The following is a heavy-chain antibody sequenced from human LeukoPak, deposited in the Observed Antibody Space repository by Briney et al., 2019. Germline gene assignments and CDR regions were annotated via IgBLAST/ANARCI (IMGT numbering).Heavy chain of an antibody. V-gene: IGHV3-23*01. D-gene: IGHD3-10*01. CDR2: IGSDYKT. CDR1: GFTIGGFA. Sequence: GGSLRLSCAASGFTIGGFAMTWVRQAPGKGLEWVSSIGSDYKTHYSESVKGRFAISRDNSQSTVFLQMNSLRTEDMAVYYCARDLSGGGLDYWGQGTLVTVSS. J-gene: IGHJ4*02. CDR3: ARDLSGGGLDY.